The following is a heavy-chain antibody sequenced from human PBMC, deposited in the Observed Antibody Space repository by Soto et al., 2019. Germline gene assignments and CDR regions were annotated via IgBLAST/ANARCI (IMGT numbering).Heavy chain of an antibody. D-gene: IGHD5-12*01. Sequence: GGSLRLSCTASGFTFGDYAMSWFRQAPGKGLEWVGFIRSKAYGGTTEYAASVKGRFTISRDDSKSIAYLQMSSLKTEDTAVYYCTRATGRYYYYYGMDVWGQGTTVTVSS. CDR2: IRSKAYGGTT. J-gene: IGHJ6*02. CDR3: TRATGRYYYYYGMDV. V-gene: IGHV3-49*03. CDR1: GFTFGDYA.